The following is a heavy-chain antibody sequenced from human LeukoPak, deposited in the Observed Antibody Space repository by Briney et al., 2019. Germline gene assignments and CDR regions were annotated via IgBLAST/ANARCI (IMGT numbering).Heavy chain of an antibody. D-gene: IGHD6-13*01. V-gene: IGHV4-39*07. CDR1: GDSFSSPSLP. CDR3: ARVLRAAGHDY. J-gene: IGHJ4*02. CDR2: IYNSGSI. Sequence: SETLSLTCTVSGDSFSSPSLPWAWIRQPPGKGLEWIGNIYNSGSIYTNPSLKSRVDISIDTSKNQFSSNLRSVTAADTAVYYCARVLRAAGHDYWGQGTLVTVSS.